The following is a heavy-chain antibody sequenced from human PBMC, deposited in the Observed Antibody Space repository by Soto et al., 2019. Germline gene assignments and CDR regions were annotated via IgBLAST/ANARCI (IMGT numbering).Heavy chain of an antibody. CDR2: IYYSGST. CDR1: GGSISSGGYY. D-gene: IGHD2-2*01. CDR3: ARGRTECSSTSCRTDFDY. J-gene: IGHJ4*02. V-gene: IGHV4-31*03. Sequence: SETLSLTCTVSGGSISSGGYYWSWISQHPGKGLEWIGYIYYSGSTYYNPSLKSRVTISVDTSKNQFSLKLSSVTAADTAVYYCARGRTECSSTSCRTDFDYWGQGTLVTVSS.